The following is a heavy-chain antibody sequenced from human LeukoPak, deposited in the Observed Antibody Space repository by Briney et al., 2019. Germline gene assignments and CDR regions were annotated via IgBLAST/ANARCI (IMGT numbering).Heavy chain of an antibody. Sequence: SVKVSCKASGDTFSSYAISWVRQAPGQGLEWMGGIIPIFGTANYAQKFQGRVTMTEDTSTDTAYMELSSLRSEDTAVYYCATWRVGGYYIPDAFDIWGQGTMVTVSS. V-gene: IGHV1-69*06. J-gene: IGHJ3*02. CDR3: ATWRVGGYYIPDAFDI. D-gene: IGHD3-3*01. CDR1: GDTFSSYA. CDR2: IIPIFGTA.